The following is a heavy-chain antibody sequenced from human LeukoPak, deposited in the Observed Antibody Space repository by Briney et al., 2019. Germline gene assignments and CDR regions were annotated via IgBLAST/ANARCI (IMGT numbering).Heavy chain of an antibody. Sequence: GGSLRLSCAASGFTFSSYAMSWDRQAPGKGLEWVSAISGSGGNTYYADSVKGRFTISRDNSKNTLYLQMNSLRAEDTAVYYCAKLTEVVSNWFDPWGQGTLVTVSS. J-gene: IGHJ5*02. CDR3: AKLTEVVSNWFDP. D-gene: IGHD2-2*01. CDR2: ISGSGGNT. CDR1: GFTFSSYA. V-gene: IGHV3-23*01.